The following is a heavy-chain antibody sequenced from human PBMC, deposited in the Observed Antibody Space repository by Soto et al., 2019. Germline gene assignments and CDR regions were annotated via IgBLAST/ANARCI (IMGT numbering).Heavy chain of an antibody. D-gene: IGHD3-16*02. V-gene: IGHV4-34*01. CDR2: INHSGST. Sequence: QVQLQQWGAGLLKPSETLSLTCAVYGGSFSGYYWSWIRQPPGKGLEWIGEINHSGSTNYNPSRKSRVTISVDTSKNQFSLKLSSVPAADTAVYYCARVRTYDYVWGSYRYPYYFDYWGQGTLVTVSS. J-gene: IGHJ4*02. CDR3: ARVRTYDYVWGSYRYPYYFDY. CDR1: GGSFSGYY.